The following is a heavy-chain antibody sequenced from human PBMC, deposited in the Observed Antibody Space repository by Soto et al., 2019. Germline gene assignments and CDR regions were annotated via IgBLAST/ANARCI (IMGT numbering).Heavy chain of an antibody. D-gene: IGHD3-22*01. CDR2: IYYTGTA. CDR3: ARGSYYYDSSGYYHY. J-gene: IGHJ4*02. CDR1: GSPISSYY. V-gene: IGHV4-59*08. Sequence: SETLSLTCTVSGSPISSYYLGWFRQPPGQGLEWVAYIYYTGTATYNPSLASRVAISVDTSKNQFSLKLSSVTAADTAVYYCARGSYYYDSSGYYHYWGQGTLVTVSS.